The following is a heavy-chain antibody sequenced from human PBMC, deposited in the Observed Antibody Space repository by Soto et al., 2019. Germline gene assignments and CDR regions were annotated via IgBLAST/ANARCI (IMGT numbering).Heavy chain of an antibody. CDR2: VYHTGNP. D-gene: IGHD3-10*01. CDR3: ASRPLYYCGFDD. J-gene: IGHJ6*02. CDR1: GGSITTAGYT. Sequence: PSETLPPTSTVSGGSITTAGYTWSWIRQPPGKAQERIRYVYHTGNPYHKPSLKSRVTISLDRSKKQFYLKMTSLTAADTALYYCASRPLYYCGFDDWGQGTTVTVSS. V-gene: IGHV4-30-2*01.